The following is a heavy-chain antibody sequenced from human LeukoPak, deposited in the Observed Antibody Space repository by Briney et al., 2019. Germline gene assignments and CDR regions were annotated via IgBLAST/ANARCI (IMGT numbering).Heavy chain of an antibody. J-gene: IGHJ5*02. Sequence: VASVKVSCKASGHTFNKYGVSWVRQAPGQGLEWIGWIGTKDGDTRYAQKLQGRVTMTADASTSTVYMELRSLRSDDTAVYYCARDWYCDGGTCYDCFDPWGQGTVLTVSS. CDR3: ARDWYCDGGTCYDCFDP. D-gene: IGHD2-15*01. CDR2: IGTKDGDT. V-gene: IGHV1-18*01. CDR1: GHTFNKYG.